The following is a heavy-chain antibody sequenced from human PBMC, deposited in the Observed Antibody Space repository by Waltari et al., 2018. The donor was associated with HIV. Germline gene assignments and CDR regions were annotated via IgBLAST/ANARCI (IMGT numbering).Heavy chain of an antibody. D-gene: IGHD2-21*02. J-gene: IGHJ4*02. CDR1: GYTFASYA. CDR3: ARDFCGDDCFLYY. CDR2: MNVGTTNT. V-gene: IGHV1-3*01. Sequence: QVQLVQSGTEVKRPGASGKVSCKTSGYTFASYAIHWVRQAPGQRLEWMGWMNVGTTNTKYSQKFQGRVTITRDTSASTVSMELSGLRSEDTAVYYCARDFCGDDCFLYYWGQGTLVTVSS.